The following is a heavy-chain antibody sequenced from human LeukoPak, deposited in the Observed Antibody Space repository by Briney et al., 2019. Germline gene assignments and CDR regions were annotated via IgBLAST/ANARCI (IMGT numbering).Heavy chain of an antibody. CDR2: IYYSGST. V-gene: IGHV4-39*07. Sequence: SETLSLTCTVSGGSISSSSYYWGWIRQPPGKGLEWIGSIYYSGSTYYNPSLKSRVTISVDTSKNQFSLKLSSVTAADTAVYYCARGARLPLDIVVVPAAISGWFDPWGQGTLVTVSS. CDR3: ARGARLPLDIVVVPAAISGWFDP. D-gene: IGHD2-2*03. J-gene: IGHJ5*02. CDR1: GGSISSSSYY.